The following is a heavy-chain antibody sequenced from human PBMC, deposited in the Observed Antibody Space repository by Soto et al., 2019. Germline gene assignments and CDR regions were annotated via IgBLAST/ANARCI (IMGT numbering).Heavy chain of an antibody. CDR3: ARSPNSGSYHLIYYFDY. J-gene: IGHJ4*02. V-gene: IGHV1-2*04. D-gene: IGHD1-26*01. CDR2: INPNSGGT. Sequence: ASVKVSCKASGYTFTGYYMHWVRQAPGQGLEWMGWINPNSGGTNYAQKFQGWVTMTRGTSISTAYMELSRLRSDDTAVYYCARSPNSGSYHLIYYFDYWGQGTLVTVSS. CDR1: GYTFTGYY.